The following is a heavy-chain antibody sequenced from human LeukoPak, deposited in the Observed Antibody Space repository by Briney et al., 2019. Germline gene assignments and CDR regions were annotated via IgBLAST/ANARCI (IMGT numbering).Heavy chain of an antibody. CDR1: GFTFSSYS. J-gene: IGHJ4*02. V-gene: IGHV3-21*01. D-gene: IGHD6-13*01. CDR2: ISSSSSYI. CDR3: ATYSSSWYAAYYFDY. Sequence: KPGGSLRLSCAASGFTFSSYSMNWVRQAPGKGLEWVSSISSSSSYIYYADSVKGRFTISRDNAKNSLYLQMNSLRAEDTAVYYCATYSSSWYAAYYFDYWGQGTLVTVSS.